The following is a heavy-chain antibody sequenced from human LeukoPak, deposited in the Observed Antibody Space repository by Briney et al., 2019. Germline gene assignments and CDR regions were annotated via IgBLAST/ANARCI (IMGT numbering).Heavy chain of an antibody. CDR3: AREPRRSGTEIGAFDI. CDR1: GDSVTNTRYY. D-gene: IGHD1-1*01. V-gene: IGHV4-39*07. CDR2: IYYTGDT. J-gene: IGHJ3*02. Sequence: SETLSLTCTVSGDSVTNTRYYWGWIRQPPGKGLEWIGTIYYTGDTYYNPSLKSRVTISVDTSNDQFSLELTSVTAADTAVYYWAREPRRSGTEIGAFDIWGRGTMVTVSS.